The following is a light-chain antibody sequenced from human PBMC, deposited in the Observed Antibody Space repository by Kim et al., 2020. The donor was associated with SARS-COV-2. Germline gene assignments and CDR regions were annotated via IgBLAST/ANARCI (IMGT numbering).Light chain of an antibody. J-gene: IGLJ2*01. Sequence: SYELTQPPSVSVSPGQTASITCSGDKLGDKYACWYQQKPGQSPVLVIYQHNKRPSGIPERFSGSNSGNTATLTISGTQAMDEDDYYCQAWDSSTVVFGGGTQLAVL. V-gene: IGLV3-1*01. CDR1: KLGDKY. CDR3: QAWDSSTVV. CDR2: QHN.